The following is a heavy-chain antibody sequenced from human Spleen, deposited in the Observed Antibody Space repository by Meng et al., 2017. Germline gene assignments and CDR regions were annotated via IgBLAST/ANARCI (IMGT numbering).Heavy chain of an antibody. CDR2: INHSGST. Sequence: VQLQQWGEGLLKPSETLSLTCAVYGGSFSGYYWSWIRQPPGKGLEWIGEINHSGSTNYNPSLKSRVTISVDTSKNQFSLKLSSVTAADTAVYYCARGPRRGYCSGGSCYFDYWGQGTLVTVSS. V-gene: IGHV4-34*01. D-gene: IGHD2-15*01. CDR3: ARGPRRGYCSGGSCYFDY. CDR1: GGSFSGYY. J-gene: IGHJ4*02.